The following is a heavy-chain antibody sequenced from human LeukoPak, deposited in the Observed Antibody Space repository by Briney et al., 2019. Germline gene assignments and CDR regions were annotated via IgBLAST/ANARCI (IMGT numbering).Heavy chain of an antibody. Sequence: SETLSLTCTVSGGSISSGDYYWSWIRQPPGKGLEWIGYIYYSGSTYYNPSLKSRVTISVDTSKNQFSLKPSSVTAADTAVYYCAGIVGATIDYWGQGTLVTVSS. CDR1: GGSISSGDYY. J-gene: IGHJ4*02. CDR3: AGIVGATIDY. V-gene: IGHV4-30-4*01. CDR2: IYYSGST. D-gene: IGHD1-26*01.